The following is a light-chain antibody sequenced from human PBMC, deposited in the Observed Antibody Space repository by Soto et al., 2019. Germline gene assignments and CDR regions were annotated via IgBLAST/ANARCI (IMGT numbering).Light chain of an antibody. V-gene: IGLV2-14*01. CDR1: SSDVGGYDY. CDR2: DVI. CDR3: SSYTTTITPHVL. Sequence: QSVLTQPASVSGSPGQSITISCTGTSSDVGGYDYVSWCQQHPGKAPKLIIYDVINRPSGVSHRFSASKSGNTASLTISGLQAEDEADYYCSSYTTTITPHVLFGGGTKVTVL. J-gene: IGLJ2*01.